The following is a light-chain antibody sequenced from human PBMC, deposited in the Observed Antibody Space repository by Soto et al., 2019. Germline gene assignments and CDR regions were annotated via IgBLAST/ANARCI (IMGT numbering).Light chain of an antibody. CDR1: QDISSH. Sequence: DIQLTQSPSFLSASVGDRVTITCRASQDISSHLAWYQQKPGKAPKLLIYASSTLQSGVPSGFGGSGSGTEFTLTITSLQPEDFATYYCQQVKTYPLTFGGGTKVEIK. J-gene: IGKJ4*01. CDR3: QQVKTYPLT. V-gene: IGKV1-9*01. CDR2: ASS.